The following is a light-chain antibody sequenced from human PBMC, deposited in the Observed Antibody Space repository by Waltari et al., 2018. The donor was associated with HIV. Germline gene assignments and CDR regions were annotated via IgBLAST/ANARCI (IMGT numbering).Light chain of an antibody. J-gene: IGKJ2*01. CDR1: QSTSSL. Sequence: EIVMTQSPATMSASPGERATLSCKASQSTSSLLAWYQQKPGQTPRLLIYDASKRATGVPAMFSGSGSGAEFTLTISSLQSEDFAIYYCQQYEDWPRTFGQGTKLEIK. CDR3: QQYEDWPRT. V-gene: IGKV3-15*01. CDR2: DAS.